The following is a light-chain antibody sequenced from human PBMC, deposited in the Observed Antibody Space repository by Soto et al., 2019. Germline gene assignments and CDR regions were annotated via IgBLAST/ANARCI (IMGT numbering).Light chain of an antibody. CDR3: QRYNSYSEA. CDR1: QTISSW. Sequence: DIEVSQTPSTLSGSVGDRVTITCRASQTISSWLAWYQQKPGKAPKLLIYKASTLKSGVPSRFSGSGSGTEFTLTISSLQPDDFETYYCQRYNSYSEALGRGPKVDIK. V-gene: IGKV1-5*03. CDR2: KAS. J-gene: IGKJ1*01.